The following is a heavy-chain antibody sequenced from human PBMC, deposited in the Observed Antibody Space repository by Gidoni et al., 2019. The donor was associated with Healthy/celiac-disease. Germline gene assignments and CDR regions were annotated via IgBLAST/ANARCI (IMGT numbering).Heavy chain of an antibody. V-gene: IGHV1-3*01. CDR1: GYTFTSYA. J-gene: IGHJ3*02. D-gene: IGHD3-3*01. CDR2: INAGNGNT. Sequence: QVQLVQSGAEVKKPGASVKVSCKASGYTFTSYAMHWVRQAPGQRLEWMGWINAGNGNTKYSQKFQGRVTITRDTSASTAYMELSSLRSEDTAVYYCARGLRPYDFWSGQPVEDAFDIWGQGTMVTVSS. CDR3: ARGLRPYDFWSGQPVEDAFDI.